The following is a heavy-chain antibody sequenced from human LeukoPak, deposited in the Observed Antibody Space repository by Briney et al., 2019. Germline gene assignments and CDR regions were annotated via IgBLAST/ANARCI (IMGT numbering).Heavy chain of an antibody. CDR1: GYSISSGYY. CDR3: ARLTAIGYSGYDHDY. D-gene: IGHD5-12*01. Sequence: SETLSLTCTVSGYSISSGYYWGWIRQPPGKGLEWIGSIYHSGSTYYNPSLKSRVTISVDTSKNQFSLKLSSVTAADTAVYYCARLTAIGYSGYDHDYWGQGTLVTVSS. CDR2: IYHSGST. V-gene: IGHV4-38-2*02. J-gene: IGHJ4*02.